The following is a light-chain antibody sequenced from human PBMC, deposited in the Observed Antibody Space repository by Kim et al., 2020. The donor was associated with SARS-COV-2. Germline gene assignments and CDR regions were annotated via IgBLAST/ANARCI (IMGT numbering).Light chain of an antibody. Sequence: GKTLTISCTRSSGSVASNYVKWYQQRPGSAPTTVIYEDNQRPSGVPDRFSGSSDSTSNSASLTISGLKTEDEADYYCQSYDSSTVVFGGGTQLTVL. J-gene: IGLJ2*01. CDR1: SGSVASNY. CDR3: QSYDSSTVV. V-gene: IGLV6-57*03. CDR2: EDN.